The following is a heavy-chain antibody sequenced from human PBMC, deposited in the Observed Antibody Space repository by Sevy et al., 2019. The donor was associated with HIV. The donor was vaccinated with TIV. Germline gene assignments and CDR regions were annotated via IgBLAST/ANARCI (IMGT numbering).Heavy chain of an antibody. CDR1: GYTLTELS. J-gene: IGHJ4*02. D-gene: IGHD6-19*01. CDR2: FDPEEGET. V-gene: IGHV1-24*01. Sequence: ASVKVSCKVSGYTLTELSMHWVRQAPGKGLEWMGGFDPEEGETIYAQKFQGRVTMTEDTSTDTAYMELSSLRSEDTAVYYGATTKMPKIAVVFDYWGQGTLVTVSS. CDR3: ATTKMPKIAVVFDY.